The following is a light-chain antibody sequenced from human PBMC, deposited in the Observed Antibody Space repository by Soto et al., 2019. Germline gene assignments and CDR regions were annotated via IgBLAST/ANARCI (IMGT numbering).Light chain of an antibody. CDR1: QSLLHSNGYNY. CDR2: LGS. J-gene: IGKJ3*01. CDR3: LHALRTPLFA. V-gene: IGKV2-28*01. Sequence: DIVMTQSPLSLPVTPGEPASISCRSSQSLLHSNGYNYLDWYLQKPGQSPQLLIYLGSNRASGVPDRFSGSGSGTDFKFKIGRVEAEDVGVYYWLHALRTPLFAFGPVVKVDMK.